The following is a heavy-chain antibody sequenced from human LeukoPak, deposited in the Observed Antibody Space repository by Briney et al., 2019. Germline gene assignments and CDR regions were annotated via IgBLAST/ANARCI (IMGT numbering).Heavy chain of an antibody. CDR1: GFTFSSYE. Sequence: GGSLRLSCVASGFTFSSYEINWVRQAPGKGLEWVSTISGSGGSTYYADSVKGRFTISRDNSKNTMYLQMNSLRAEDTAVYYCVLKVRFDYWGQGTLVTVSS. CDR2: ISGSGGST. V-gene: IGHV3-23*01. J-gene: IGHJ4*02. D-gene: IGHD2-15*01. CDR3: VLKVRFDY.